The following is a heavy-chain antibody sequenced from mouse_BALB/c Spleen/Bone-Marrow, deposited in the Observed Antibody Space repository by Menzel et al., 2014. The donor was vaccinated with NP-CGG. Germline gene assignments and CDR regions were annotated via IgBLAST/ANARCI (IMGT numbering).Heavy chain of an antibody. CDR1: GYTFTSYW. V-gene: IGHV1S132*01. CDR3: ARRGYGYLDY. Sequence: VQLQQSGAELVKPGASVKLSCKTSGYTFTSYWIQWVKQRPGQGLGWIGEIFPGTVTPYYNEKFKGKATLTIDTSSSTASMQLSSLTSEDSAVYACARRGYGYLDYWGQGTTLTVSS. D-gene: IGHD2-10*02. CDR2: IFPGTVTP. J-gene: IGHJ2*01.